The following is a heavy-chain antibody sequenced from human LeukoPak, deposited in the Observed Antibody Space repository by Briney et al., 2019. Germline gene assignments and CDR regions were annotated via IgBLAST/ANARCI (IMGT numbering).Heavy chain of an antibody. CDR3: ARVKQRQQLVHSAVFYYYMDV. D-gene: IGHD6-13*01. CDR2: IYTSGST. Sequence: PSETLSLTCTVSGGSISSYYWSWIRHPAGKGLEWIGRIYTSGSTNYNPSLKSRFTMSVDTSKKQFSLKLSSVTAADTAVYYCARVKQRQQLVHSAVFYYYMDVWGKGTTVTVSS. J-gene: IGHJ6*03. V-gene: IGHV4-4*07. CDR1: GGSISSYY.